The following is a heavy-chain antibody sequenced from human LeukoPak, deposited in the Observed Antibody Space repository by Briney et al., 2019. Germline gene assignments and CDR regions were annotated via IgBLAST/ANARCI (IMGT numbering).Heavy chain of an antibody. J-gene: IGHJ5*02. Sequence: PSETLSLTCTVSGGSISSYYWSWIRQPPGKGLEWIGYIYYSGSTNYNPSLKSRVTISVDTSRNQFSLKLSSVTAGDTAVYYCARDWDYGDFNWFDPWGQGTLVTVSS. D-gene: IGHD4-17*01. CDR2: IYYSGST. V-gene: IGHV4-59*01. CDR3: ARDWDYGDFNWFDP. CDR1: GGSISSYY.